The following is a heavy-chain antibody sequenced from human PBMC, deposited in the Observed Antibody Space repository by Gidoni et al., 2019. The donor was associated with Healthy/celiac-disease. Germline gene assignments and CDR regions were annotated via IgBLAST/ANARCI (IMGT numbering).Heavy chain of an antibody. CDR2: MRCSGGST. V-gene: IGHV3-23*01. CDR1: GFPFSSCG. CDR3: AKVTGDQRGFVGAFDI. J-gene: IGHJ3*02. Sequence: EVQLLESGGGLVQPGGSLRRPCAASGFPFSSCGMSWVRQAPGKGLGWVSAMRCSGGSTYYADCVKGRFTSSRDNSKNTLYLQMNSLRAEDTAVYYCAKVTGDQRGFVGAFDIWGQGTMVTDSS. D-gene: IGHD7-27*01.